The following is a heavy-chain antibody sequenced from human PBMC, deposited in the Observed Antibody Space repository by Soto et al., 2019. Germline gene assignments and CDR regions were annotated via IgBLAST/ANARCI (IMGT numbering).Heavy chain of an antibody. V-gene: IGHV4-34*01. J-gene: IGHJ3*02. Sequence: SETLSLTCAVYGGSFSGYYWSWIRQPPGKGLEWIGEINHSGSTNYNPSLKSRVTISVDTSKNQFSLKLSSVTAADTAVYYCARVLNGVPAAKTSPRGAFDIWGQGTMVTVSS. CDR3: ARVLNGVPAAKTSPRGAFDI. CDR2: INHSGST. CDR1: GGSFSGYY. D-gene: IGHD2-2*01.